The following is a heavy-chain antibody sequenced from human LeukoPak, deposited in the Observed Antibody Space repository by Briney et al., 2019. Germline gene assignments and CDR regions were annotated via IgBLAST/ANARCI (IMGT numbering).Heavy chain of an antibody. J-gene: IGHJ4*02. V-gene: IGHV1-2*02. D-gene: IGHD2-2*02. CDR3: ARAVVVVPAAIYYDRSGYLFDY. CDR1: GYTFTGYY. Sequence: AASVKVSCKASGYTFTGYYMHWVRQAHGQGLEWMGWINPNSGGTNYAQKFQGRVTMTRDTSISTAYMELSRLRSDDTAVYYCARAVVVVPAAIYYDRSGYLFDYWGQGTLVTVSS. CDR2: INPNSGGT.